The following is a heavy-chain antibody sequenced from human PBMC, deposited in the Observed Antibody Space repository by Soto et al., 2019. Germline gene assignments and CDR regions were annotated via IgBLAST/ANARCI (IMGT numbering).Heavy chain of an antibody. CDR3: ARDHRSWTEGEPWFDP. J-gene: IGHJ5*02. CDR1: GYTFTSYG. D-gene: IGHD6-13*01. V-gene: IGHV1-18*01. CDR2: IIAYNGNT. Sequence: ASVKVSCKASGYTFTSYGISWVRQAPGQGLEWMGWIIAYNGNTNYAQKLQGRVTMTTDTSTSTAYMELRSLRSDDTAVYYCARDHRSWTEGEPWFDPWGQGTLVTVSS.